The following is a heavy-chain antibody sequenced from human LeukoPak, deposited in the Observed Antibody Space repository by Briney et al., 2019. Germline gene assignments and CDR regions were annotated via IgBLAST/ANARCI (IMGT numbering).Heavy chain of an antibody. CDR3: ARADIMITFGGLDY. J-gene: IGHJ4*02. CDR2: INGGGSAT. V-gene: IGHV3-74*01. Sequence: GGSLRLSCAASGFTFSSYWMHWGRQAPGKGLVWVSRINGGGSATNYADSVEGRFTISRDNAKNTPYLQMNSLRAEDTAVYYCARADIMITFGGLDYWGQGTLVTVSS. CDR1: GFTFSSYW. D-gene: IGHD3-16*01.